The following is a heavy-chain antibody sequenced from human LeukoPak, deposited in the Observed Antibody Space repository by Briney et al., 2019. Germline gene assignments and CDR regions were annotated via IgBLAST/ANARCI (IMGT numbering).Heavy chain of an antibody. D-gene: IGHD5-18*01. CDR1: GFTFSSYG. V-gene: IGHV3-33*01. J-gene: IGHJ6*02. CDR3: ARDRDTAMVTPYYYGMDV. Sequence: QPRRSLRLSCAASGFTFSSYGMHWVRQAPGKGLEWVTVIWYAGSNKYYADSVKGRFTISRDNSKNTLYLQMNSLRAEDTAVYYCARDRDTAMVTPYYYGMDVWGQGTTVTVSS. CDR2: IWYAGSNK.